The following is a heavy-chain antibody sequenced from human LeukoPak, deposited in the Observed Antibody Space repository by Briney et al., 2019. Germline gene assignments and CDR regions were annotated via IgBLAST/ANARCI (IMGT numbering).Heavy chain of an antibody. CDR3: ARRSTSGYYYFDY. CDR2: IHYSGTT. Sequence: SETLSLTCTVSGGSISSGTYSWAWFRQPPGKGLEWIGTIHYSGTTYYNPPLESRVTISVDSSRNQFSLKLSSVTAADTAVYYCARRSTSGYYYFDYWGQGTRVTVSS. V-gene: IGHV4-39*01. J-gene: IGHJ4*02. CDR1: GGSISSGTYS. D-gene: IGHD3-22*01.